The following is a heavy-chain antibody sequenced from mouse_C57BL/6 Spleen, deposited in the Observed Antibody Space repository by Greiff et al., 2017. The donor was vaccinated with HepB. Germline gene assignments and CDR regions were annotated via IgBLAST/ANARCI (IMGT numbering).Heavy chain of an antibody. CDR1: GFSFNTYA. Sequence: EVHLVESGGGLVQPKGSLKLSCAASGFSFNTYAMNWVRQAPGKGLEWVARIRSKSNNYATYYADSVKDRFTISRDDSESMLYLQMNNLKTEDTAMYYCVRDTIQLRLRAMDYWGQGTSVTVSS. D-gene: IGHD3-2*02. CDR2: IRSKSNNYAT. J-gene: IGHJ4*01. CDR3: VRDTIQLRLRAMDY. V-gene: IGHV10-1*01.